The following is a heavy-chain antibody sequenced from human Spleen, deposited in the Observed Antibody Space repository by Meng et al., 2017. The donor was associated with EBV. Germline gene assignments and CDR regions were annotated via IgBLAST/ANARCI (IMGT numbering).Heavy chain of an antibody. CDR1: GGSFSGYY. J-gene: IGHJ4*02. Sequence: QVQLQQWGAGLLKPSEXLSLTCAPYGGSFSGYYWSWIRQPPGKGLEWIGEINHSGSTNYNPSLKGRVTISVDTSKSQFSLKLSSVTAADTAVYFCARALAKSDIVATVGIDYWGQGSLVTVSS. D-gene: IGHD5-12*01. CDR3: ARALAKSDIVATVGIDY. CDR2: INHSGST. V-gene: IGHV4-34*01.